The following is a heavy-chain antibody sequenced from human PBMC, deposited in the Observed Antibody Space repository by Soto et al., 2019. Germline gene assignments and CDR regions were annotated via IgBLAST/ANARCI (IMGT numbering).Heavy chain of an antibody. D-gene: IGHD2-15*01. CDR3: ARLAVARAVSAWFDP. Sequence: QVQLQESGPGLVKPSETLSLTCTVSGDSINSYYWTWIRQPAGKGLEWIGRIYIRGTTDYNPSLKSRVTMSVDTSKNQFSLKLTSVTAADTAGYYCARLAVARAVSAWFDPWGQGTLVTVSS. J-gene: IGHJ5*02. CDR2: IYIRGTT. CDR1: GDSINSYY. V-gene: IGHV4-4*07.